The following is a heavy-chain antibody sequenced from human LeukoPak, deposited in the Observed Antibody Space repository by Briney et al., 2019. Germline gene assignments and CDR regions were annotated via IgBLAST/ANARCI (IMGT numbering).Heavy chain of an antibody. J-gene: IGHJ4*02. CDR2: IIPILGIA. V-gene: IGHV1-69*10. CDR3: ARLPEIRDYYDSSGYYICY. Sequence: SVKVSCKASGGTFSSYAISWVRQAPGQGLEWMGGIIPILGIANYAQKFQGRVTITADKSTSTAYMELSSLRSEDTAVYYCARLPEIRDYYDSSGYYICYWGQGTLVTVSS. CDR1: GGTFSSYA. D-gene: IGHD3-22*01.